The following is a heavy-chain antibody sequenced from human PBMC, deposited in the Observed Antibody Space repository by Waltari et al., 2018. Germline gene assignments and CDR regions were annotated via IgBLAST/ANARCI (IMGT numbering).Heavy chain of an antibody. J-gene: IGHJ4*02. V-gene: IGHV4-39*01. CDR3: ARRYGDYVDAYF. Sequence: QLQLQESGPGLVKPSETLSLTCTVSGGAISSSSYYWGWMRQAPGKGLEWIGSFFYSGSTYYNPSLRSRVTISGDASKNQFSLRLSSVTAADTAVYYCARRYGDYVDAYFWGQGTLVTVSS. D-gene: IGHD4-17*01. CDR2: FFYSGST. CDR1: GGAISSSSYY.